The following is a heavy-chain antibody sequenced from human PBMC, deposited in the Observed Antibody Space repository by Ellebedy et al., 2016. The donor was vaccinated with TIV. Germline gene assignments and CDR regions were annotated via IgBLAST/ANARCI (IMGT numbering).Heavy chain of an antibody. D-gene: IGHD2-15*01. CDR1: GGSISSSSYY. CDR2: IYYSGST. V-gene: IGHV4-39*01. CDR3: ARHEGVCSGGSCYSWYSWFDL. Sequence: MPSETLSLTCTVSGGSISSSSYYWGWIRQPPGKGLEWIGSIYYSGSTYYNPSLKSRVTISVDTSKNQFSLKLSSVTAADTAVYYCARHEGVCSGGSCYSWYSWFDLWGQGTLVTVSS. J-gene: IGHJ5*02.